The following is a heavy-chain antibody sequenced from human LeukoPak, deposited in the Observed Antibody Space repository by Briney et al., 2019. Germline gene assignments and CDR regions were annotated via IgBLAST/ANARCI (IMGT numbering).Heavy chain of an antibody. Sequence: SETLSLTCAVYGGSFSGYYWSWIRQPPGKGLEWIGETNHSGSTNYNPSLKSRVTISVDTSKNQFSLKLSSVTAADTAVYYCARDHSYGYDYWGQGTLVTVSS. J-gene: IGHJ4*02. CDR1: GGSFSGYY. CDR2: TNHSGST. CDR3: ARDHSYGYDY. D-gene: IGHD5-18*01. V-gene: IGHV4-34*01.